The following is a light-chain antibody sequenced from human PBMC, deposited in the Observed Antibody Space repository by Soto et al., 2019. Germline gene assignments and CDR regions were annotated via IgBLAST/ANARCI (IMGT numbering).Light chain of an antibody. Sequence: QSVLTQPRSVSGSPGQSVTISCTGTPSDVGSYDLVSWYQQHPGKAPNLIIYDVTKRPSGVPDRFSASKSGNTASLTISGLQADDEADYYCCSFAGNYIYVFGTGTKVTVL. CDR1: PSDVGSYDL. CDR2: DVT. J-gene: IGLJ1*01. CDR3: CSFAGNYIYV. V-gene: IGLV2-11*01.